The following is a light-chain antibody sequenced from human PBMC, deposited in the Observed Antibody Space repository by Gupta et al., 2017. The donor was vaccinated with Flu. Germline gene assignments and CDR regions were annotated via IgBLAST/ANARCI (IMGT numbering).Light chain of an antibody. J-gene: IGLJ3*02. V-gene: IGLV6-57*01. CDR3: QSYDSSLQV. Sequence: TVTISGTGSSGSGGNNYVSWYQQHPGRSPTIVIFEDNQRPSGVPARFSGSVDGSTTSATLTIPGEEEEDDYYYCCQSYDSSLQVFGGGTKLTVL. CDR1: SGSGGNNY. CDR2: EDN.